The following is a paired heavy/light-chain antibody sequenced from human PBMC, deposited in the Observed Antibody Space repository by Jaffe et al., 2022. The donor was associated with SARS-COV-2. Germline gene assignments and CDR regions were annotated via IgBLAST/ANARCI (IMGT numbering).Light chain of an antibody. Sequence: ENVLTQSPGTLSLSPGERATLSCRTSQSVSNRLLTWYQQKPGQAPRVLIYGGSTRATGIPDRFSGGGSGTVFTLTISRLEPDDFAVYYCQQYGNPLTFGGGTKVEIK. CDR1: QSVSNRL. V-gene: IGKV3-20*01. J-gene: IGKJ4*01. CDR2: GGS. CDR3: QQYGNPLT.
Heavy chain of an antibody. V-gene: IGHV4-59*08. CDR2: FYGGGAT. D-gene: IGHD5-12*01. CDR1: GGSITNYD. Sequence: QVQLQESGPGLVKPSETLSLTCTVSGGSITNYDWSWIRQPPGKGLEWIGYFYGGGATKYNPSLRSRVTMSINTSENQLSLRLSSVTAADTAVYYCARLSMGYDDTGFYHFFEDWGQGTLVTVSS. J-gene: IGHJ4*02. CDR3: ARLSMGYDDTGFYHFFED.